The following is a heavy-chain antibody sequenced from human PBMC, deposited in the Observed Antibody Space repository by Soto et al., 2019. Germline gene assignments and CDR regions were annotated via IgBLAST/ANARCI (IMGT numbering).Heavy chain of an antibody. Sequence: SETLSLTCAVYGGSFSGYYWSWIRQPPGKGLEWIGEINHSGSTNYNPSLKSRVTISVDTSKNHFSLRLSSVTAADTAVYYCAREGDGYNAEYFQHWGQGTLVTVSS. CDR1: GGSFSGYY. J-gene: IGHJ1*01. CDR2: INHSGST. V-gene: IGHV4-34*01. D-gene: IGHD5-12*01. CDR3: AREGDGYNAEYFQH.